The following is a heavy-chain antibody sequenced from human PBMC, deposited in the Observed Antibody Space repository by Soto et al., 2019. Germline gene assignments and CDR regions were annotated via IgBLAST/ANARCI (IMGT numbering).Heavy chain of an antibody. Sequence: PSETLSLTCAVYGGSFSGYYWSWIRQPPGKGLEWIGEINHSGSTKYNPALKSRVTITVDTSKNQFSLKLSYVTAADTAVYYCARKLRRNSGSYWGHWFDPWGQGTLVTVSS. J-gene: IGHJ5*02. CDR1: GGSFSGYY. V-gene: IGHV4-34*01. CDR2: INHSGST. CDR3: ARKLRRNSGSYWGHWFDP. D-gene: IGHD1-26*01.